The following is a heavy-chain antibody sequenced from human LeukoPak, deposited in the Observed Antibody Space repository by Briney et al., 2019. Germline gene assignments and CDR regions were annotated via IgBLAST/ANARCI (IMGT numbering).Heavy chain of an antibody. V-gene: IGHV3-7*01. CDR3: ARYYYDSSGYYYFDY. J-gene: IGHJ4*02. CDR1: GFTFSDYY. Sequence: GGSLRLSCAASGFTFSDYYMSWVRQAPGKGVEWVANIKQDGSEKYYVDSVKGRFTISRDNAKNSLYLQMNSLRAEDTAVYYCARYYYDSSGYYYFDYWGQGTLVTVSS. D-gene: IGHD3-22*01. CDR2: IKQDGSEK.